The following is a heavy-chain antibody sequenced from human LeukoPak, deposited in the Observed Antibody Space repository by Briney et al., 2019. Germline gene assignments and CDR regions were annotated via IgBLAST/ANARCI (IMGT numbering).Heavy chain of an antibody. CDR2: INHSGST. V-gene: IGHV4-34*01. Sequence: SETLSLTCAVYGGSFSGYYWSWIRQPPGKGLEWIGEINHSGSTNYNPSLKSRVHISVDSSKNQFSLKLTSVTAVDTVVYYCARQNFVVVTAIRICDYGGQGTLVTVSS. J-gene: IGHJ4*02. D-gene: IGHD2-21*02. CDR3: ARQNFVVVTAIRICDY. CDR1: GGSFSGYY.